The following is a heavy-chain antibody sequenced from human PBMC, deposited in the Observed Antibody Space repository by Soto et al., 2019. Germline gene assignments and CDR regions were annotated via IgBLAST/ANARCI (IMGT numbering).Heavy chain of an antibody. CDR2: TYYRSKWYN. CDR3: ARDSGYSSSWYVNYFDY. D-gene: IGHD6-13*01. V-gene: IGHV6-1*01. J-gene: IGHJ4*02. CDR1: GDSVSSNSAA. Sequence: PSQTLSLTCAISGDSVSSNSAAWNWIRQSPSRGLEWLGRTYYRSKWYNDYAVSVKRRITINPDTSKNQFSLQLNSVTPEDMAVYYCARDSGYSSSWYVNYFDYWGQGTVVTVSS.